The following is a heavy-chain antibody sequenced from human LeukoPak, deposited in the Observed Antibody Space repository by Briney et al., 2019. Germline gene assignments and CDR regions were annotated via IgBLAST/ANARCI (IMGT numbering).Heavy chain of an antibody. CDR1: GFTFSSYW. D-gene: IGHD6-19*01. J-gene: IGHJ4*02. CDR3: AAGIAVATDY. Sequence: GGSLRLSCAASGFTFSSYWMSWVRQAPGKGLEWVANIKQDGSEKYYVDSVKGRGTISRDNAKNSLCLPMTSLRAADTAVYYCAAGIAVATDYWGQGTLVTVSS. CDR2: IKQDGSEK. V-gene: IGHV3-7*03.